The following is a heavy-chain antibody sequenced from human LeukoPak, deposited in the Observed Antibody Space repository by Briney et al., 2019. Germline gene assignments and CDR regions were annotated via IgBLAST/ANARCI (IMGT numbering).Heavy chain of an antibody. CDR2: IYTSGSA. J-gene: IGHJ3*02. V-gene: IGHV4-38-2*02. D-gene: IGHD3-10*01. Sequence: SETLSLTCTVSGYSISSGYYWGWIRQPAGKGLEWIGRIYTSGSANYNPSLKSRVTISVDTSKNQFSLKLSSVTAADTAVYYCARRRAYYYDAFDIWGQGTMVTVSS. CDR1: GYSISSGYY. CDR3: ARRRAYYYDAFDI.